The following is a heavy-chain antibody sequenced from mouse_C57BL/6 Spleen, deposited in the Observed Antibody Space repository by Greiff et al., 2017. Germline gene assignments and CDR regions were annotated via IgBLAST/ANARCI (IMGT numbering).Heavy chain of an antibody. CDR3: TTLSYYYGSSPVAY. D-gene: IGHD1-1*01. V-gene: IGHV14-1*01. CDR1: GFNIKDYY. Sequence: VQLKESGAELVRPGASVKLSCTASGFNIKDYYMHWVKQRPEQGLGWIGRIDPEDGDPEYAPKFQGKATMPADTSSNTAYLQLSSLTAEDTAVYYCTTLSYYYGSSPVAYWGQGTLVTVSA. J-gene: IGHJ3*01. CDR2: IDPEDGDP.